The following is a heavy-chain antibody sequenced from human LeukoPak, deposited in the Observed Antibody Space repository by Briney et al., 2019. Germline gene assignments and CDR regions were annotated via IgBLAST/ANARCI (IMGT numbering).Heavy chain of an antibody. CDR3: ARVITIFGVVNEDAFDI. V-gene: IGHV4-30-4*01. CDR1: GGSISSGDYY. J-gene: IGHJ3*02. Sequence: SETPSLTCTVSGGSISSGDYYWSWIRQPPGKGLEWIGYIYYSGSTYYNPSLKSRVTISVDTSKNQFSLKLSSVTAADTAVYYCARVITIFGVVNEDAFDIWGQGTMVTVSS. CDR2: IYYSGST. D-gene: IGHD3-3*01.